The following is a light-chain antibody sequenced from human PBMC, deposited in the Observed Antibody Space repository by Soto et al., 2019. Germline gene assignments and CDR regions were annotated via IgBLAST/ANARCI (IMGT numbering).Light chain of an antibody. V-gene: IGKV3D-15*01. Sequence: SCRAIQSVSSNYLGWYQQKPGQAPRLLIYGASSRATGIPDRFSGSGSGTEFILTISSLQSEDFAVYYCQQHTDWPPITFGQGTRLEIK. CDR3: QQHTDWPPIT. J-gene: IGKJ5*01. CDR1: QSVSSN. CDR2: GAS.